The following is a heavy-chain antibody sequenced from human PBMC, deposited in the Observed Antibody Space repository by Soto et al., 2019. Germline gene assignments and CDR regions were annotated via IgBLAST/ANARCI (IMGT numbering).Heavy chain of an antibody. CDR3: ARHSYYYGSTYGCWLDP. D-gene: IGHD3-10*01. CDR2: IYYSGST. Sequence: SETLSLTCTVSGGSISNGGYYWSWIRQHPGKGLEWIGYIYYSGSTYYNPSLKSRVTISIDTSKNQFSLKLSSVTAADTAVYYCARHSYYYGSTYGCWLDPWGQGTLVTVSS. V-gene: IGHV4-31*02. CDR1: GGSISNGGYY. J-gene: IGHJ5*02.